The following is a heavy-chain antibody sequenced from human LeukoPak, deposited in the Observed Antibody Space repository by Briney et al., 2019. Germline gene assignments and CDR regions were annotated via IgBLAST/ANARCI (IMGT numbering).Heavy chain of an antibody. CDR3: ARGKYYYDSSGPECWFDP. Sequence: PGGSLRLSCAASGFTFSSYGMHWVRQAPGKGLEWVAFIRYDASHEYYADSVKGRFTISRDSSKNTVYLQMNSLRAEDTAVYYCARGKYYYDSSGPECWFDPWGQGTLVTVSS. CDR2: IRYDASHE. J-gene: IGHJ5*02. CDR1: GFTFSSYG. D-gene: IGHD3-22*01. V-gene: IGHV3-30*02.